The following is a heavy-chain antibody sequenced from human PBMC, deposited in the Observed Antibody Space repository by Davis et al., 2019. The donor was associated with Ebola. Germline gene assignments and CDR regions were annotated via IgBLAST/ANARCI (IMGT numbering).Heavy chain of an antibody. D-gene: IGHD3-10*01. CDR2: INPNSGGT. Sequence: ASVKVSCKASGYTFTGYYMHWVRQAPGQGLEWMGWINPNSGGTNYAQKFQGWVTMTRDTSISTAYMELSRLRSDDTAVYYCARGRGNMVRGVIYYFDYWGQGTLVTVSS. J-gene: IGHJ4*02. CDR3: ARGRGNMVRGVIYYFDY. V-gene: IGHV1-2*04. CDR1: GYTFTGYY.